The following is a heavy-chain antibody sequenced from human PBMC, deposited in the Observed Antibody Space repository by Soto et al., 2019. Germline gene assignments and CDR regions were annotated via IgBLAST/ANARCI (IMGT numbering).Heavy chain of an antibody. V-gene: IGHV1-69*13. CDR1: GGTFSSYA. D-gene: IGHD2-15*01. CDR3: ARDLPGYCSGGSCYNWFDP. Sequence: SVKVSCKASGGTFSSYAISWVRQAPGQGLEWMGGIIPIFGTADYAQKFQGRVTITADESTSTAYMELSSLRSEDTAVYYCARDLPGYCSGGSCYNWFDPWGQGTLVTVSS. J-gene: IGHJ5*02. CDR2: IIPIFGTA.